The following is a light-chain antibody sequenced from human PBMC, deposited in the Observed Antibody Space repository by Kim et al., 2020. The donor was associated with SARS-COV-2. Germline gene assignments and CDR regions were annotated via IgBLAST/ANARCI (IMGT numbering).Light chain of an antibody. J-gene: IGLJ3*02. CDR2: EDH. CDR1: AGNIGTYY. CDR3: QSHDDSSWV. V-gene: IGLV6-57*04. Sequence: LTQPRSVSESPGKTVTISCTRSAGNIGTYYVQWFQQRPGSAPTTVISEDHLRPSGVPDRFSGSIDSSSNSASLTISDLKPEDEATYYCQSHDDSSWVFGGGTQLTVL.